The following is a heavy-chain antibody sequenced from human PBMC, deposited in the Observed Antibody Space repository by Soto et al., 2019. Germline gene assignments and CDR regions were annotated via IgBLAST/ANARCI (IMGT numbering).Heavy chain of an antibody. J-gene: IGHJ5*02. D-gene: IGHD2-15*01. CDR1: GFTFGDSC. CDR2: ISPGSRYP. V-gene: IGHV3-11*06. Sequence: GGSLRLSCAGSGFTFGDSCMSWIRQAPGKGLEWLSYISPGSRYPAYADSVKGQFTISRDNARRSLFLQMASLTAEDTAMYYCVRGGGGGLFDPWGQGTMVTVSS. CDR3: VRGGGGGLFDP.